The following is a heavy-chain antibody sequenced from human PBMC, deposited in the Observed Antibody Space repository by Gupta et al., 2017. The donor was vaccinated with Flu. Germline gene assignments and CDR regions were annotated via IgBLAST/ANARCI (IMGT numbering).Heavy chain of an antibody. CDR2: ISGSGGGT. Sequence: EVQLLESGGGLVQPGGSLRLSCEASGFTCSSYAMNWVRQAPGKAVEWVSAISGSGGGTFYADSVKGRFTISRDNSKNTLYLQMNSLTAEDTAVYYCATCTNDALRSGWCHWFDPWGQGTLVTVSS. D-gene: IGHD6-19*01. CDR3: ATCTNDALRSGWCHWFDP. V-gene: IGHV3-23*01. J-gene: IGHJ5*02. CDR1: GFTCSSYA.